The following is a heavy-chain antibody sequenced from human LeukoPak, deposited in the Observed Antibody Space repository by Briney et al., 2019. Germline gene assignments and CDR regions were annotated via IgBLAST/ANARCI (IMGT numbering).Heavy chain of an antibody. V-gene: IGHV3-30*02. Sequence: GGSLRLSCAASGFTFSDYYMSWVRQAPGKGLDWVSFIRYDKSTKYNADSVKGRFTISRDNSKNTLYLQMNSLRAEDTALYYCARDSSKSHLNAFDIWGQGTMVTVSS. CDR1: GFTFSDYY. D-gene: IGHD2-2*01. CDR3: ARDSSKSHLNAFDI. J-gene: IGHJ3*02. CDR2: IRYDKSTK.